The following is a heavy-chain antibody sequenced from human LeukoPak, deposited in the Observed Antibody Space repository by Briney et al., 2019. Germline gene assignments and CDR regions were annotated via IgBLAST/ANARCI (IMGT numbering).Heavy chain of an antibody. V-gene: IGHV3-23*01. CDR1: GFTLSSYA. J-gene: IGHJ4*02. CDR2: TSSGGGGT. Sequence: GGSLRLSCAASGFTLSSYAMSWVRQAPGKGLEWVSVTSSGGGGTYYAGSVRGRFTISRDNSKNTLFLQMNSLRAEDAAVYYCANAPATSGSGVYCYPFDHWGQGTLVTVSS. CDR3: ANAPATSGSGVYCYPFDH. D-gene: IGHD2-21*01.